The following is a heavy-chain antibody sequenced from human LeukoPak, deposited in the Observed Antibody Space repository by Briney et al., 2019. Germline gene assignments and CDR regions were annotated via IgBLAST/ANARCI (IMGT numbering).Heavy chain of an antibody. Sequence: GKGLKWVSSISSSSTYIYYADSVMGRFTISRDNAKNSLYLQMNSLRAEDTAVYYCARAGGYGYAYYYYMDVWGKGTTVTVSS. CDR2: ISSSSTYI. CDR3: ARAGGYGYAYYYYMDV. D-gene: IGHD5-18*01. J-gene: IGHJ6*03. V-gene: IGHV3-21*01.